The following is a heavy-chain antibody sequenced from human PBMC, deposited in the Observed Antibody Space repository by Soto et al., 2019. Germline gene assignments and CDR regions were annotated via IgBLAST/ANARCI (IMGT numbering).Heavy chain of an antibody. Sequence: GGSLRLSCAASGFTLGRYGMSWVRQAPGKGLEWVSAVSPNGQGIYYADSVRGRFTISRDFPKNTVFLHMDSLRDEDTAVYYCAKDRDYPRDYFHYWGQGTLVTVSS. J-gene: IGHJ4*02. CDR2: VSPNGQGI. CDR3: AKDRDYPRDYFHY. CDR1: GFTLGRYG. D-gene: IGHD3-10*01. V-gene: IGHV3-23*01.